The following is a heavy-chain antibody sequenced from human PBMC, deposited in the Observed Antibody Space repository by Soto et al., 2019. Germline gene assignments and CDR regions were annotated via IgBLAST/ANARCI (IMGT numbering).Heavy chain of an antibody. CDR1: GFTFSSYS. CDR2: ISSSSSTI. D-gene: IGHD3-10*01. Sequence: PGGSLRLSCAASGFTFSSYSMNWVRQAPGKGLEWVSYISSSSSTIYYADSVKGRFTISRDNAKNSLYLQMNSLRDEDTAVYYCARDRVHLRITMAAFDIWGQGTMVTFSS. V-gene: IGHV3-48*02. CDR3: ARDRVHLRITMAAFDI. J-gene: IGHJ3*02.